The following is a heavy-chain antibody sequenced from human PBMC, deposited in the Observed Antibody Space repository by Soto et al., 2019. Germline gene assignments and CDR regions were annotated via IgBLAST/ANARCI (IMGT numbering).Heavy chain of an antibody. Sequence: ASVKVSCKASGGTFGNYAINWLRQAPGQGLEWMGSFAPEEGKGNYAQRLQGRVAMTEDTSTHTAYMELSSLRSEDTAVYYCARVRQLVGYFYYYMDVWGKGTTVTVSS. CDR2: FAPEEGKG. CDR1: GGTFGNYA. V-gene: IGHV1-69*04. CDR3: ARVRQLVGYFYYYMDV. J-gene: IGHJ6*03. D-gene: IGHD6-6*01.